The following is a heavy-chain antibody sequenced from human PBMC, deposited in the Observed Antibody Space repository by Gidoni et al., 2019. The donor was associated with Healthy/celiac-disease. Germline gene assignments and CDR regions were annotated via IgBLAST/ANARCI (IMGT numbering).Heavy chain of an antibody. V-gene: IGHV3-15*01. D-gene: IGHD3-3*01. CDR3: TPEGGDFWSGSSDAFDI. CDR2: IKSKTVGGPT. Sequence: EVQLVESGGGLVKPGGSLRLSCAASGFTCSNAWMSWVRQVPGKGLDWVGRIKSKTVGGPTAYAAPVKGRFTISRNDSKTTLYLQMNSLKPEDTALYYFTPEGGDFWSGSSDAFDIWGQGTMVTVSS. CDR1: GFTCSNAW. J-gene: IGHJ3*02.